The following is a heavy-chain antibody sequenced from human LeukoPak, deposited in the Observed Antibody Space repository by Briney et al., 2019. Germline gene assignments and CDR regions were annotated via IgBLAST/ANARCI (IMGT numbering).Heavy chain of an antibody. CDR3: ARDSVAAAGPMDYYYGMDV. Sequence: SVKVSCKASGGTFGSYAISWVRQAPGQGLEWMGGIIPIFGTANYAQKFQGRVTITADESTSTAYMELSRLRSEETAVYYCARDSVAAAGPMDYYYGMDVWGQGTTVTVSS. CDR1: GGTFGSYA. J-gene: IGHJ6*02. CDR2: IIPIFGTA. V-gene: IGHV1-69*13. D-gene: IGHD6-13*01.